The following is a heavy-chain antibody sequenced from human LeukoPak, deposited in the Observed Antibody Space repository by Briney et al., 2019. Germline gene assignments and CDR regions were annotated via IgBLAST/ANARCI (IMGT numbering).Heavy chain of an antibody. D-gene: IGHD3-22*01. V-gene: IGHV3-30*18. CDR2: ISYDGSNK. CDR3: AKDLASYYYDSCGYYYYGMDV. J-gene: IGHJ6*02. Sequence: GGSLRLSCAASGYTFSSYGMHWVRQAPGKGLEWVAVISYDGSNKYYADSVKGRFTISRDNSKNTLYLQMNSLRAEDTAVYYCAKDLASYYYDSCGYYYYGMDVWGQGTTVTVSS. CDR1: GYTFSSYG.